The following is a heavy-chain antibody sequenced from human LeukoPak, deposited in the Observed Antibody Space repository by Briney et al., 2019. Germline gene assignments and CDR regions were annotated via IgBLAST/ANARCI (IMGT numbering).Heavy chain of an antibody. CDR2: IKSNSDGGTT. CDR1: GFTFSNAW. J-gene: IGHJ6*03. Sequence: GGSLRLSCAASGFTFSNAWMSWVRHAPEKGLEWVGRIKSNSDGGTTDYAAPVKGRFTISRDDSRNTLYLHMNSLKIEDTAVFYCATAPLDYYSFMDVWGKGTTVTVSS. V-gene: IGHV3-15*01. CDR3: ATAPLDYYSFMDV.